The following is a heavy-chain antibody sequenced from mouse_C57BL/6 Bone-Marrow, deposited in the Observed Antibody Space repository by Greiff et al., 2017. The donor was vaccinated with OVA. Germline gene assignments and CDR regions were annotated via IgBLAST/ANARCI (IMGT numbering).Heavy chain of an antibody. Sequence: VQLQQPGAELVMPGASVKLSCKASGYTFTSYWMHWVKQRPGQGLEWIGEIDPSDSYTNYNQKFKGKSTLTVDKSSSTAYMQLSSLTSEASAVFYCAIMLCDSRLPYYCDYGGQGTTHTVPS. CDR3: AIMLCDSRLPYYCDY. V-gene: IGHV1-69*01. CDR1: GYTFTSYW. D-gene: IGHD3-3*01. CDR2: IDPSDSYT. J-gene: IGHJ2*01.